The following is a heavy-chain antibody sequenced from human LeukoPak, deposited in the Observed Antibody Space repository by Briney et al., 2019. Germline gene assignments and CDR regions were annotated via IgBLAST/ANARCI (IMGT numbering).Heavy chain of an antibody. V-gene: IGHV3-30-3*01. CDR3: ARDRGRYNWNYFQHYYYGMDV. J-gene: IGHJ6*02. CDR1: GFTFSSYA. Sequence: GGSLRLSCAASGFTFSSYAMHWVRQAPGKGLEWVAVISYDGSNKYYADSVKGRFTISRDNSKNTLYLQMNSLRAEDTAVYYCARDRGRYNWNYFQHYYYGMDVWGQGTTVTVSS. CDR2: ISYDGSNK. D-gene: IGHD1-7*01.